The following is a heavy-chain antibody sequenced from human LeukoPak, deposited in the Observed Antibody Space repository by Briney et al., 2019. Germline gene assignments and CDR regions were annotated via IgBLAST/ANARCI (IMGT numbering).Heavy chain of an antibody. J-gene: IGHJ5*02. CDR1: GFTFSSYE. V-gene: IGHV3-48*03. D-gene: IGHD1-26*01. CDR2: ISSSGSTI. Sequence: GGSLRLSCAASGFTFSSYEMNWVRRAPGKGLEWVSYISSSGSTIYYADSVKGRFTISRDNAKNSLYLQMNSLRAEDTAVYYCARHLRVGATNWFDPWGQGTLVTVSS. CDR3: ARHLRVGATNWFDP.